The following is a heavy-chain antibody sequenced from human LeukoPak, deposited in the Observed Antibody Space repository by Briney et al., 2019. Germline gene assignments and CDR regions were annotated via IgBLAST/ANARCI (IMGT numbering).Heavy chain of an antibody. J-gene: IGHJ4*02. Sequence: GASVKVSCKASGYTFTGYYMHWVRQAPGQGLEWMGWINPNSGGTNYAQKFQGRVTMTRDTSISTAYMELSRLRSDDTAVYYCARVSGSGWYRWYFDYWGQGTLVTVSS. CDR1: GYTFTGYY. D-gene: IGHD6-19*01. CDR2: INPNSGGT. V-gene: IGHV1-2*02. CDR3: ARVSGSGWYRWYFDY.